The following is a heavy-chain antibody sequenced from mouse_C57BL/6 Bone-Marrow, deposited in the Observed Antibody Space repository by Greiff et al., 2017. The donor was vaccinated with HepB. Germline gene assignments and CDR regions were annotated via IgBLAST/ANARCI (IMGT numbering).Heavy chain of an antibody. CDR3: ARSPSVVAEWCAY. J-gene: IGHJ3*01. D-gene: IGHD1-1*01. Sequence: EVQLQQSGAELVKPGASVKLSCTASGFNIKDYYMHWVKQRTEQGLEWIGRIDPEDGETKYAPNFQGKATITADTSSNTAYLQLSSLTSEDPAVYYCARSPSVVAEWCAYWGQGTLVTVSA. V-gene: IGHV14-2*01. CDR2: IDPEDGET. CDR1: GFNIKDYY.